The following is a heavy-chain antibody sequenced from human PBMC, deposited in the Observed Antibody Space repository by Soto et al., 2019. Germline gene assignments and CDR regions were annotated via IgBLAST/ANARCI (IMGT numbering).Heavy chain of an antibody. J-gene: IGHJ4*02. CDR1: GFTFSRYG. CDR2: IWYDGSNK. D-gene: IGHD3-3*01. Sequence: TGGSLRLSCAASGFTFSRYGMHWVRQAPGKGLEWVAVIWYDGSNKYYADSVKGRFTISRDNSKNTLYLQMNSLRAEDTAVYYCARGGVLDPLYYFDYWGQGTLVTVSS. V-gene: IGHV3-33*01. CDR3: ARGGVLDPLYYFDY.